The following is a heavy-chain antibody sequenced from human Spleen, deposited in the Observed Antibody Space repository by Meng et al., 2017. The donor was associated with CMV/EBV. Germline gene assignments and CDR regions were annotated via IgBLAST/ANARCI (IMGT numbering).Heavy chain of an antibody. CDR2: IYPGDSDS. V-gene: IGHV5-51*01. J-gene: IGHJ4*02. Sequence: GESLKISCKGSGYSFTNYFIAWVRQMPGKGLEWMGIIYPGDSDSRYSPPFQGPVTISVDKSINTAYLQWSSLKASDSAMYYCARRLQFYDTLAHFDYWGQGTLVTVSS. CDR1: GYSFTNYF. D-gene: IGHD2/OR15-2a*01. CDR3: ARRLQFYDTLAHFDY.